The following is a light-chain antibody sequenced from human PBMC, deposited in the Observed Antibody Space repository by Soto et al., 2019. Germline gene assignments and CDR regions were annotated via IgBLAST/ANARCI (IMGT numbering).Light chain of an antibody. CDR1: QSISTY. CDR2: TAS. V-gene: IGKV1-39*01. CDR3: QQSYSTPIT. Sequence: DIQMTQSPSSLSASVGDRVTITCRASQSISTYLNWYQQKPGKAPNLLIYTASSLQSGVPSRFSAGGSGTDFTLTISSLQPEDFATYYCQQSYSTPITFGQGTPLDIK. J-gene: IGKJ5*01.